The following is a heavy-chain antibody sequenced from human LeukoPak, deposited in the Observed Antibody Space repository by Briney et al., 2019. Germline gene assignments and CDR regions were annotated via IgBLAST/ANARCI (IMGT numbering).Heavy chain of an antibody. D-gene: IGHD1-26*01. Sequence: GGSLRLSCAASGFTFSSHAMHWVRQAPGKGLEWVAIISDDGGNKYYADSVKGRFATSRDISKNTLYLQINSLRGEDTAIFYCARGLVGVTKGGVGYWGQGTMVTVSS. CDR2: ISDDGGNK. V-gene: IGHV3-30*09. CDR1: GFTFSSHA. CDR3: ARGLVGVTKGGVGY. J-gene: IGHJ4*02.